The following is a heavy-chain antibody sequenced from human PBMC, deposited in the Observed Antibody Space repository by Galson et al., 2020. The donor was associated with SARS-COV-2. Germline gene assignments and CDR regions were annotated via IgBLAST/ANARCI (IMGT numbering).Heavy chain of an antibody. Sequence: SVKVSCKASGGTFSSYAISWVRQAPGQGLEWMGGIIPIFGTANYAQKFQGRVTITADESTSTAYMELSSLRSEDTAVYYCARALYSSSSDYYYDMDVWGKGTTVTVSS. CDR3: ARALYSSSSDYYYDMDV. CDR1: GGTFSSYA. CDR2: IIPIFGTA. V-gene: IGHV1-69*13. J-gene: IGHJ6*03. D-gene: IGHD6-6*01.